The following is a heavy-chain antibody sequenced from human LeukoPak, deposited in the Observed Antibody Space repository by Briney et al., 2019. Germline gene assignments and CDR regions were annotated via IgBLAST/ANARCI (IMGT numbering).Heavy chain of an antibody. D-gene: IGHD3-10*01. CDR3: AKLSSGYGMDV. V-gene: IGHV3-30*18. CDR2: ISYDGSNK. J-gene: IGHJ6*02. CDR1: GFTFSSYG. Sequence: PGGSLRLSCAASGFTFSSYGMHWVRQAPGKGLEWVAVISYDGSNKYYADSVKGRFTISRDNSKNTLYLQMNSLRAEDTAVYYCAKLSSGYGMDVWGQGTTVTVSS.